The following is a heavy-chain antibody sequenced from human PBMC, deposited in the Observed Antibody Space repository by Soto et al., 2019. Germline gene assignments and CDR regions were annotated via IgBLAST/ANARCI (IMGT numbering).Heavy chain of an antibody. Sequence: PCGCMRISCAACGFPFSSTVLRWVRKTPGKGLEWVSTILDTGTTVFYADSVKGRFTVSRDNSHNTLSVQMNNLRADDTAVDYIVKNSGWFNTWGQRTLVTV. D-gene: IGHD3-10*01. J-gene: IGHJ5*02. CDR1: GFPFSSTV. V-gene: IGHV3-23*01. CDR3: VKNSGWFNT. CDR2: ILDTGTTV.